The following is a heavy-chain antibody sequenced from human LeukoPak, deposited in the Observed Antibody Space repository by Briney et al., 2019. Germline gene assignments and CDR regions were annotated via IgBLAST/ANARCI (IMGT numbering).Heavy chain of an antibody. D-gene: IGHD3-22*01. CDR1: GFTFRSYA. Sequence: GGSLRLSCAASGFTFRSYAMSWVRQAPGKGLEWVSSISSSSSYIYYADSVKGRFTISRDNAKNSLYLQMNSLRAEDTAVYYCARESYDSSGYYGDWGQGTLVTVSS. CDR2: ISSSSSYI. CDR3: ARESYDSSGYYGD. J-gene: IGHJ4*02. V-gene: IGHV3-21*01.